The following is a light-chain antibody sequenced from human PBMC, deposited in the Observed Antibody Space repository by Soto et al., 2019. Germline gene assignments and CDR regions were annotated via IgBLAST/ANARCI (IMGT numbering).Light chain of an antibody. CDR1: QSVGSD. V-gene: IGKV3D-15*01. CDR2: DIF. CDR3: QQYNSWPLT. J-gene: IGKJ4*01. Sequence: EIVMTQSPATLSVSPGERATLSCRASQSVGSDLAWYQQKPGQAPRLVIYDIFTRATGGPTRISGSGSGTEFTLTINRLQSEDFAVYYCQQYNSWPLTFGGGTKVEIK.